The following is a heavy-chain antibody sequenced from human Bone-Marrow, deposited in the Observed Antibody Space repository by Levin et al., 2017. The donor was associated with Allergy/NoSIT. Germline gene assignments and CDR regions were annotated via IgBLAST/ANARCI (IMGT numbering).Heavy chain of an antibody. CDR3: VRELAYCGGDCLFC. CDR2: IKSDGSIT. J-gene: IGHJ4*02. CDR1: GFTFSNYW. V-gene: IGHV3-74*01. D-gene: IGHD2-21*02. Sequence: GESLKISCAASGFTFSNYWMHWVRQAPGKGLVWVSRIKSDGSITNYADSVKGRFTISRDNAKNTLYLQMNSLRAEDTAVYYCVRELAYCGGDCLFCWGQGTLVTVSS.